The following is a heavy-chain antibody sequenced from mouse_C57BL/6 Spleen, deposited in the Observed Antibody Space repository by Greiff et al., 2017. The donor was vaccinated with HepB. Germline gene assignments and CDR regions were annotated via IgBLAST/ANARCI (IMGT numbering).Heavy chain of an antibody. Sequence: VQLQQSGPELVKPGASVKIPCKASGYTFTDYNMDWVKQSHGKSLEWIGDINPNNGGTIYNQKFKGKATLTVDKSSSTAYMELRSLTSEDTAVYYCARSSSNYVGYFDYWGQGTTLTVSS. CDR2: INPNNGGT. CDR3: ARSSSNYVGYFDY. J-gene: IGHJ2*01. D-gene: IGHD2-5*01. V-gene: IGHV1-18*01. CDR1: GYTFTDYN.